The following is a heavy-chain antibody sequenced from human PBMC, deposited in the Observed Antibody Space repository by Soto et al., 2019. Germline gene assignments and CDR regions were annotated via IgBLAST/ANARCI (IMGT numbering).Heavy chain of an antibody. CDR3: AKVYSDFWSGNPPYFDY. V-gene: IGHV3-23*01. D-gene: IGHD3-3*01. J-gene: IGHJ4*02. CDR2: IGGSRGGT. CDR1: GFTSSSCA. Sequence: EVHLLESGGGLVQPGGSLRLSCAASGFTSSSCAMSWVRQAPGKGLEWVSTIGGSRGGTYYADSVKGRFTISRDSSKNTLYLQMNSLGVEDTAVYYCAKVYSDFWSGNPPYFDYWGQGTLVSVSP.